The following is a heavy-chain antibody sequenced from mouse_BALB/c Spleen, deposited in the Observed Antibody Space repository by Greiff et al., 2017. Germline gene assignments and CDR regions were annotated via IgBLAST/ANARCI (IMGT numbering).Heavy chain of an antibody. D-gene: IGHD2-1*01. CDR1: GYSITSDYA. J-gene: IGHJ2*01. V-gene: IGHV3-2*02. CDR2: ISYSGST. Sequence: VQLQQSGPGLVKPSQSLSLTCTVTGYSITSDYAWNWIRQFPGNKLEWMGYISYSGSTSYNPSLKSRISITRDTSKNQFFLQLNSVTTEDTATYYCARYDGNYFDYWGQGTTLTVSS. CDR3: ARYDGNYFDY.